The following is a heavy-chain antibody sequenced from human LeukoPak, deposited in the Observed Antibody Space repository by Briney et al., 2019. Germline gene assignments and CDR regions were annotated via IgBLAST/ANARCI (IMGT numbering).Heavy chain of an antibody. CDR1: GGTFSSYA. CDR2: IIPIFGTA. J-gene: IGHJ4*02. Sequence: GASVKVSCKASGGTFSSYAISWVRQAPGQGLEWMGGIIPIFGTAKYAQKFQGRVTITTDESTSTAYMELSSLRSEDTAVYYCARELSITGTTYFDYWGQGTLVTVSS. V-gene: IGHV1-69*05. CDR3: ARELSITGTTYFDY. D-gene: IGHD1-7*01.